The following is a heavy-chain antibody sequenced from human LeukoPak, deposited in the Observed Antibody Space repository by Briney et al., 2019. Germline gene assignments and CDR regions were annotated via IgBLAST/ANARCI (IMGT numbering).Heavy chain of an antibody. CDR2: IYYSGNT. Sequence: PSETLSLTCTVSGVSISSSNAYWAWIRQPPGKGLQWIGSIYYSGNTYYNASLKSQVSISIDTSNNQFSLRLTAVTAADTAVYYCARQTGSGLFILPGGQGTLVTVS. CDR1: GVSISSSNAY. D-gene: IGHD3/OR15-3a*01. V-gene: IGHV4-39*01. CDR3: ARQTGSGLFILP. J-gene: IGHJ4*02.